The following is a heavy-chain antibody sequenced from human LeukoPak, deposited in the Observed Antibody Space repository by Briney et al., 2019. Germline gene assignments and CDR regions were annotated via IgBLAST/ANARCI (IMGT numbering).Heavy chain of an antibody. J-gene: IGHJ3*01. V-gene: IGHV3-48*03. CDR1: GFTFRSYE. D-gene: IGHD2-21*02. CDR2: ISDIGTTQ. CDR3: ARDRSKVTAYDDALDF. Sequence: PGRSLRLSCAASGFTFRSYELNWVRQAPGKVLEWVSYISDIGTTQHYADSVKGRFIISRDNAKNSLYLQMTSLTAEDTAVYYCARDRSKVTAYDDALDFWGQGTMVIVSS.